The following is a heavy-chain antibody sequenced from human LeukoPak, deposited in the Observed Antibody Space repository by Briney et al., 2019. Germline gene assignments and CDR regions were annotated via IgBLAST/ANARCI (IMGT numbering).Heavy chain of an antibody. Sequence: SETLSLTCTVSGGSISSYHWSWIRQPPGKGLEWIGYIYYSGSTNYNPSLKSRVTISVDTSKNQFSLKLSSVTAADTAVYYCARGDSSGSQSYWGQGTLVTVSS. CDR1: GGSISSYH. CDR3: ARGDSSGSQSY. J-gene: IGHJ4*02. D-gene: IGHD3-22*01. CDR2: IYYSGST. V-gene: IGHV4-59*01.